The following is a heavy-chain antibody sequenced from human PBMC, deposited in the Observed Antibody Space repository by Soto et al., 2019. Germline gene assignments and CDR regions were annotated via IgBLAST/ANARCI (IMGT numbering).Heavy chain of an antibody. V-gene: IGHV5-51*01. CDR2: IYPGDSDT. D-gene: IGHD1-26*01. CDR1: GYSFTSYW. J-gene: IGHJ5*02. CDR3: ARRIVGSKESGWFDP. Sequence: GESLKISCKGSGYSFTSYWIGWVRQMPGKGLEWMGIIYPGDSDTRYSPSFQGQVTISADKSISTAYLQWSSLKASDTAMYYCARRIVGSKESGWFDPWGQGTLVTVSS.